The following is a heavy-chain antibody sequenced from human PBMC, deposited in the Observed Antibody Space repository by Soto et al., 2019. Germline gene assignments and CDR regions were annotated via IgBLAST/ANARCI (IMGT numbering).Heavy chain of an antibody. J-gene: IGHJ4*02. Sequence: SVKVSCKASGGTFSSYAISWVRQAPGQGLEWMGGIIPIFGTANYAQKFQGRVTITADESTSTAYMELSSLRSEDTAVYYCASPRVDTYYYDSSGYNLYHYFDYWGQGTLVTVSS. CDR2: IIPIFGTA. CDR1: GGTFSSYA. V-gene: IGHV1-69*13. CDR3: ASPRVDTYYYDSSGYNLYHYFDY. D-gene: IGHD3-22*01.